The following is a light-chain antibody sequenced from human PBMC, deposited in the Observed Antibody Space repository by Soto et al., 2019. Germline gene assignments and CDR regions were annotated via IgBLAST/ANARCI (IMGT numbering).Light chain of an antibody. CDR2: KAS. CDR1: QSISSW. Sequence: DIQMTQSPSTLSAYVEDRVTITCRASQSISSWLAWYQQKPGKAPKLLIYKASTLQSGVPSRFSGSGSGTEFTLAISSLQPDDSATYYCQQYNDNWTFGQGTKV. CDR3: QQYNDNWT. V-gene: IGKV1-5*03. J-gene: IGKJ1*01.